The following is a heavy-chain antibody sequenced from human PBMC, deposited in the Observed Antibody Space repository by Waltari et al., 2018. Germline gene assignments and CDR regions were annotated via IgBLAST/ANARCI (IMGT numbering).Heavy chain of an antibody. CDR1: GFTFSGFG. J-gene: IGHJ5*01. CDR2: IWDEGSHE. D-gene: IGHD2-21*02. CDR3: ARDSQRVVVVTSTPLNNWFDS. V-gene: IGHV3-33*01. Sequence: QVQLVESGGGVVQPGRSLRLSCATSGFTFSGFGMHWVRQARGKGMEWVAGIWDEGSHEYDVDTVKGRFSSSRDNSKNTLYLQMDSLRPDDTAVYYCARDSQRVVVVTSTPLNNWFDSWGQGTLVTVSS.